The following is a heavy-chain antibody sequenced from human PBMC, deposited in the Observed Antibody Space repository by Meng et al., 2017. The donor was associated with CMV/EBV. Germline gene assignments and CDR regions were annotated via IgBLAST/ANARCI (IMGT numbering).Heavy chain of an antibody. CDR1: GYTFTSYG. CDR2: ISAYNGNT. V-gene: IGHV1-18*01. D-gene: IGHD5-18*01. Sequence: ASVKVSCKASGYTFTSYGISWMRQAPGQGLEWMGWISAYNGNTNYAQKFQGRVTMTRDTSISTAYMELSRLRSDDTAVYYCARSRIQLWLHHYYYGMDVWGQGTTVTVSS. CDR3: ARSRIQLWLHHYYYGMDV. J-gene: IGHJ6*02.